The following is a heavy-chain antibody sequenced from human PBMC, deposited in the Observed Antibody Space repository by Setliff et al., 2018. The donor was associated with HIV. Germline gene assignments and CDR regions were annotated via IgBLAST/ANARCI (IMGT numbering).Heavy chain of an antibody. CDR2: TSFNEGIK. CDR1: GFTFSGFT. J-gene: IGHJ4*02. Sequence: GGSLRLSCVGSGFTFSGFTMHWVRQAPGKGLEWVAVTSFNEGIKYYRDSVKGRFTISRDNAKNSMFLQMNSLRAEDTAVYYCARTNNNYYYDTSDYFAGYYFDSWGQGTLVTVSS. CDR3: ARTNNNYYYDTSDYFAGYYFDS. V-gene: IGHV3-30*04. D-gene: IGHD3-22*01.